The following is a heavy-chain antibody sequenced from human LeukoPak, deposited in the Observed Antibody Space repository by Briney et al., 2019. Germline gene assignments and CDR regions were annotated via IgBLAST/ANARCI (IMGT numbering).Heavy chain of an antibody. D-gene: IGHD3-3*02. J-gene: IGHJ4*02. CDR3: ARNLGSSFSYLFDY. Sequence: KPSETLSLTCSVSSGSISGYYWSWIRQPPGKGLEWIGYVYNSDYTKYKPSLQGRVSIFFDTSKSQFSLTLTSVTAADTAVYYCARNLGSSFSYLFDYWGRGALVTVSS. CDR2: VYNSDYT. CDR1: SGSISGYY. V-gene: IGHV4-4*08.